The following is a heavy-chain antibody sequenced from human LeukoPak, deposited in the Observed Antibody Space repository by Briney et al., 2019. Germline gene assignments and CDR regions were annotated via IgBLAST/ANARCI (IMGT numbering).Heavy chain of an antibody. J-gene: IGHJ4*02. V-gene: IGHV3-7*01. CDR2: IEQDGSEK. CDR1: GFTFSSYW. CDR3: ARGPVLVAAPYYFDY. D-gene: IGHD2-15*01. Sequence: PGGSLRLSCAASGFTFSSYWMSWVRQAPGKGLEWVANIEQDGSEKYYVDSVKGRFTISRDNAKNSLYLQMNSLRAEDTAVYYCARGPVLVAAPYYFDYWGQGTLVTVSS.